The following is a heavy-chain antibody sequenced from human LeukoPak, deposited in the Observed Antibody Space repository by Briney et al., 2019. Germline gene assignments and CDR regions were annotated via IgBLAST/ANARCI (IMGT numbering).Heavy chain of an antibody. J-gene: IGHJ4*02. CDR3: ARDAFGLGGSTQLFDY. D-gene: IGHD3-16*01. V-gene: IGHV3-7*01. CDR2: IKQDGSEK. CDR1: GFTFSSYW. Sequence: GGSLRLSCAASGFTFSSYWMSWVRQAPGKGLEWVANIKQDGSEKYYVDPVKGRFTISRDNAKNSLYLQMNSLRAEDTAVYYCARDAFGLGGSTQLFDYWGQGTLVTVSS.